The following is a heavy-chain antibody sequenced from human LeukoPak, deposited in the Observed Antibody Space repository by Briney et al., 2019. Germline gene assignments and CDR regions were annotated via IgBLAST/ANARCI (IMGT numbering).Heavy chain of an antibody. V-gene: IGHV4-39*07. Sequence: SETLSLTCTVSGGSISSSSYYWGWIRQPPGKGLEWIGSIYYSGSTYYNPSLKSRVTISVDTSKNQFSLKLSSVTAADTAVYYCARGALEWLLFSLDYWGQGTLVTVSS. CDR3: ARGALEWLLFSLDY. D-gene: IGHD3-3*01. CDR1: GGSISSSSYY. J-gene: IGHJ4*02. CDR2: IYYSGST.